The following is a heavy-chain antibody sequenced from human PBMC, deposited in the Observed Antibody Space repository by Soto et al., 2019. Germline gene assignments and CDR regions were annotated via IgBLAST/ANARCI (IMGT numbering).Heavy chain of an antibody. CDR1: GGSISGSY. CDR3: ARSVAVPGAHIDY. D-gene: IGHD6-19*01. Sequence: LSLTCSVSGGSISGSYWSWIRQSPGKGLEWLGYVYYTGSTNYSPSLRSRVSISVDTSKNEFSLRLSSMTAADTAVYFCARSVAVPGAHIDYWGQGTQVIVSS. V-gene: IGHV4-59*01. J-gene: IGHJ4*02. CDR2: VYYTGST.